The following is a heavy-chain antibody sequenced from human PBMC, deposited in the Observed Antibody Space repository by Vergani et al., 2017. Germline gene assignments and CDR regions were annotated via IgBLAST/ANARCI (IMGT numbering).Heavy chain of an antibody. CDR2: TWYDGNNK. CDR3: AGDLRLLYNRFDP. CDR1: GSPLNHFG. J-gene: IGHJ5*02. D-gene: IGHD1-14*01. V-gene: IGHV3-33*01. Sequence: QVKLVESGGAVVRLGSPLSSPCPAPGSPLNHFGMHWAGQAPGTGLEWVAVTWYDGNNKQYADPVKGRFTISRDNSKSTMYLQMNSLRDEDTGVYYCAGDLRLLYNRFDPWGQGTLVTVSS.